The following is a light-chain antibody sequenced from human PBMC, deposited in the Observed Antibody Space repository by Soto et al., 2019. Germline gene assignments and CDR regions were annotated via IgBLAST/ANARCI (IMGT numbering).Light chain of an antibody. V-gene: IGKV1-33*01. J-gene: IGKJ5*01. Sequence: DIQMTQSPSTLSGSXXDGVTITCRASQTISSWLAWYQQKPGRAPXXLIYDASNLEAGVPSRFRGSGSGTDFTFTISRLQPEDIATYYCQQYENLPTFGQGTRLEIK. CDR3: QQYENLPT. CDR1: QTISSW. CDR2: DAS.